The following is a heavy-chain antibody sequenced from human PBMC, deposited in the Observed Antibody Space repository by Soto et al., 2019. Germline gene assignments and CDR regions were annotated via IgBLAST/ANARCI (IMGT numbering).Heavy chain of an antibody. CDR2: IYYSGST. CDR3: ARGQRSDYYYYYCMEV. V-gene: IGHV4-59*01. CDR1: GGSISSYY. Sequence: SETLSLTCTVSGGSISSYYWSWIRQPPGKGLEWIGYIYYSGSTNYNPSLKSRVTISVDTSKNQFSLKLSSVTAADTAVYYCARGQRSDYYYYYCMEVWGKGTTVTVSS. J-gene: IGHJ6*03. D-gene: IGHD1-1*01.